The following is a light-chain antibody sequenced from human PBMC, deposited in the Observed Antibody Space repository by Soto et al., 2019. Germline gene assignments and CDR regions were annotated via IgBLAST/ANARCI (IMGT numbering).Light chain of an antibody. Sequence: QSALTQPPSASGSPGQSVTISCTGTSSDVGGYNSVSWYQHHPGKAPKLMIYEVSKQPSGVPDRFSGSKSANTASLTVSGLQAEDEADYYCSSYAGSSNYVFGTGTKVTVL. V-gene: IGLV2-8*01. J-gene: IGLJ1*01. CDR1: SSDVGGYNS. CDR2: EVS. CDR3: SSYAGSSNYV.